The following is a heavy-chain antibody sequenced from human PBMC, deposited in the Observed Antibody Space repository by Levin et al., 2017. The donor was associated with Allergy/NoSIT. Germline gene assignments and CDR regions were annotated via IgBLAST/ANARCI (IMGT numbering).Heavy chain of an antibody. V-gene: IGHV3-30-3*01. D-gene: IGHD6-6*01. CDR1: GFTFSSYA. J-gene: IGHJ4*02. Sequence: GESLKISCAASGFTFSSYAMHWVRQAPGKGLEWVAVISYDGSNKYYADSVKGRFTISRDNSKNTLYLQMNSLRAEDTAVYYCARFVGFDYWGQGTLVTVSS. CDR2: ISYDGSNK. CDR3: ARFVGFDY.